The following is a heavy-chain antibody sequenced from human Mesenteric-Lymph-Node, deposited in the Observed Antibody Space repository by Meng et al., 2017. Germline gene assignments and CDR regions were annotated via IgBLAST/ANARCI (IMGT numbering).Heavy chain of an antibody. D-gene: IGHD2-21*02. CDR3: ARGVTQGLDY. J-gene: IGHJ4*02. CDR2: ISPERGNT. V-gene: IGHV1-8*01. CDR1: GYTFTSYC. Sequence: VQPLQAGAGVRNPGASVKASCKASGYTFTSYCINLVRQAPRQGLWWMGWISPERGNTGCAQKFQGRVTMTWDTSITTAYMELSSLRSDDTAVYYCARGVTQGLDYWGQGTLVTVSS.